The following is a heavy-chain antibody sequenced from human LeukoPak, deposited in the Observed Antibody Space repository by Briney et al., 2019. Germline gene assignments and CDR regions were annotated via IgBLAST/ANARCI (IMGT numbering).Heavy chain of an antibody. CDR2: IIPIFGTA. J-gene: IGHJ5*02. CDR1: GGTFTSYA. Sequence: SVKVSCKASGGTFTSYAISWVRQAHGQGLEWMGGIIPIFGTANYAQKFQGRVTITTDESTSTAYMELSSLRSEDTAVYYCARSSGYDGYNWFDPWGQGTLVTVSS. V-gene: IGHV1-69*05. CDR3: ARSSGYDGYNWFDP. D-gene: IGHD5-12*01.